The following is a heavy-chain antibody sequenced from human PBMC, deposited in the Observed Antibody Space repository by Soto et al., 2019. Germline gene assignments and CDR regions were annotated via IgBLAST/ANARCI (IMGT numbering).Heavy chain of an antibody. Sequence: SETMSLTCTVSGGSISSSSYYWGWIRRPPGKGLEWIGSIYYSGSTYYNPSLKSRVTISVDTSKNQFSLKLSSVTAADTAVYYCASVVGATRENWVDPWGQGNLVT. CDR1: GGSISSSSYY. V-gene: IGHV4-39*01. J-gene: IGHJ5*02. CDR2: IYYSGST. D-gene: IGHD1-26*01. CDR3: ASVVGATRENWVDP.